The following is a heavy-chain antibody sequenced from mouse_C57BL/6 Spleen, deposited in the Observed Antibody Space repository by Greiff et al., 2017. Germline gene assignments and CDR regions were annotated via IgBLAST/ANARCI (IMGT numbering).Heavy chain of an antibody. V-gene: IGHV1-82*01. J-gene: IGHJ3*01. CDR1: GYAFSSSW. D-gene: IGHD3-2*02. CDR2: IYPGDGDT. Sequence: VQGVESGPELVKPGASVKISCKASGYAFSSSWMNWVKQRPGKGLEWIGRIYPGDGDTNYNGKFKGKATLTADKSSSTAYMQLSSLTSEDSAVYFCARRGLDSSGTGGFAYWGQGTLVTVSA. CDR3: ARRGLDSSGTGGFAY.